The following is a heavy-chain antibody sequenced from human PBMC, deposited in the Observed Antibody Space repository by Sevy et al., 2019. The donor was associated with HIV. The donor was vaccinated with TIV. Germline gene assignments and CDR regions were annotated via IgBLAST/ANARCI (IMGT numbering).Heavy chain of an antibody. D-gene: IGHD6-6*01. J-gene: IGHJ6*02. CDR2: INHSGST. Sequence: SETLSLTCAVYGGSFSGYYWSWIRQPPGKGLEWIGEINHSGSTNYNPSLKSRVTISVDTSKNQFSLKLGSVTAADTAVYYCARGLIAARGVYYYYYGMDVWGQGTTVTVSS. CDR1: GGSFSGYY. CDR3: ARGLIAARGVYYYYYGMDV. V-gene: IGHV4-34*01.